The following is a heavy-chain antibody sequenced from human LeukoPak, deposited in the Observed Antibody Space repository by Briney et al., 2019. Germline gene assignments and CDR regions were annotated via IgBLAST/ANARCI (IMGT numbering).Heavy chain of an antibody. J-gene: IGHJ4*02. CDR2: ISGSGLST. CDR1: GFTFGPYA. CDR3: AKGSYYEGGRYSYYFDY. D-gene: IGHD3-16*01. V-gene: IGHV3-23*01. Sequence: GGSLRLSCAASGFTFGPYAMSWVRQAPGKGLEWVSAISGSGLSTYYADSVQGRLTVSRDNSQATLYLQMNSLSSEDTAVYYCAKGSYYEGGRYSYYFDYWGQGTLVTVSS.